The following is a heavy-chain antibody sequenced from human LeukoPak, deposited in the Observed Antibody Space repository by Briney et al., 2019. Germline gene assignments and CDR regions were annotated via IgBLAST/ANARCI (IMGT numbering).Heavy chain of an antibody. V-gene: IGHV3-7*01. CDR2: IKQDGSEK. D-gene: IGHD1-26*01. CDR1: GFTFSSYA. Sequence: GGSLRLSCAASGFTFSSYAMHWVRQAPGKGLEWVANIKQDGSEKYYVDSVKGRFTISRDNAKNSLYLQMNSLRAEDTAVYYCAREVLVVGRDYFDYWGQGTLVTVSS. CDR3: AREVLVVGRDYFDY. J-gene: IGHJ4*02.